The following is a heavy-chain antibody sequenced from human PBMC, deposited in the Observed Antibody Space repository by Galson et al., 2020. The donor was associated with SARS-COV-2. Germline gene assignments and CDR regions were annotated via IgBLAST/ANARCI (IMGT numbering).Heavy chain of an antibody. CDR1: GYTFTSYG. CDR3: ARVDSIMITFGGVIVLGDY. D-gene: IGHD3-16*02. Sequence: ASVKVSCKASGYTFTSYGISWVRQAPGQGLEWMGWISAYNGNTNYAQKLQGRVTMTTDTSTSTAYMELRSLRSEDTAVYYCARVDSIMITFGGVIVLGDYWGQGTLVTVSS. CDR2: ISAYNGNT. V-gene: IGHV1-18*01. J-gene: IGHJ4*02.